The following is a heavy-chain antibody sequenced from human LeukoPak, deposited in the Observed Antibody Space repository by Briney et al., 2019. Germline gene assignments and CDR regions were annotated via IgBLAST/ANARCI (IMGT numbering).Heavy chain of an antibody. D-gene: IGHD2-2*01. V-gene: IGHV1-3*01. CDR3: AREPVVVPVAFKVDGMDV. CDR1: GHTFTSYA. Sequence: ASVKVSCKASGHTFTSYAMHWVRQAPGQRLEWMGWINAGNGNTKYSQKFQGRVTITRDTSASTAYMELSSLRSEDTAVYYCAREPVVVPVAFKVDGMDVWGQGTTVTVSS. J-gene: IGHJ6*02. CDR2: INAGNGNT.